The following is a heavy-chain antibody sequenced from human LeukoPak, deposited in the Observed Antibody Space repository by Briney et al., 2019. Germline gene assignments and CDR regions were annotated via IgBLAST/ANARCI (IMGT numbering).Heavy chain of an antibody. D-gene: IGHD3-22*01. CDR3: AKPASLYYYDSSDNPHAFDI. CDR2: LYSGGNT. Sequence: GGSLRLSCAASGFIVSNNYMNWVRQAPGKGLEWVAVLYSGGNTYYADSVQGRFTISRDDSKNTLYLQMNSLRAEDTAVYYCAKPASLYYYDSSDNPHAFDIWGQGTMVTVSS. J-gene: IGHJ3*02. V-gene: IGHV3-53*01. CDR1: GFIVSNNY.